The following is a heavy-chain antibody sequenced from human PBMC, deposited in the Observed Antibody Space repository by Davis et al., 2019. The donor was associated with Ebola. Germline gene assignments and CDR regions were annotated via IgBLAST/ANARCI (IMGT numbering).Heavy chain of an antibody. CDR1: GGTFSSYA. CDR3: ARGGSRQLVPKPSYYYYYMDV. J-gene: IGHJ6*03. D-gene: IGHD6-13*01. V-gene: IGHV1-69*13. CDR2: IIPIFGTA. Sequence: SVKVSCKASGGTFSSYAISWVRQAPGQGLEWMGGIIPIFGTANYAQKFQGRVPITADESTSTAYMELSSLRSEDTAVYYCARGGSRQLVPKPSYYYYYMDVWGKGTTVTVSS.